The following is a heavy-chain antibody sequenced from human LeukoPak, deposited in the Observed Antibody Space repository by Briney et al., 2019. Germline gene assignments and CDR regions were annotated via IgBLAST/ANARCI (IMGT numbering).Heavy chain of an antibody. V-gene: IGHV3-66*01. CDR1: GFTVRNNY. CDR3: ATGERMVRGDGVDY. J-gene: IGHJ4*02. Sequence: GGSLRLSCAASGFTVRNNYMSWVRQAPRKGLEWVSVKGRFTISRDNSKNTLYLQMNSLRAEDTAVYFCATGERMVRGDGVDYWGQGTLVTVSS. D-gene: IGHD3-10*01.